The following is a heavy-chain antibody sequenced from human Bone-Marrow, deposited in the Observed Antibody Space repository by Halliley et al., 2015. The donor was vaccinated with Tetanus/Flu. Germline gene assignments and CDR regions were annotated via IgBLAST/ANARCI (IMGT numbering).Heavy chain of an antibody. CDR2: NRSRSTYI. J-gene: IGHJ4*02. V-gene: IGHV3-21*01. CDR3: SRSEVSTTGDY. D-gene: IGHD1-7*01. Sequence: EWVSSNRSRSTYIYQPTTLKGRFTISRDDARNSLYLQMNSLTAEDTAVYFCSRSEVSTTGDYWGRGTLVTVSS.